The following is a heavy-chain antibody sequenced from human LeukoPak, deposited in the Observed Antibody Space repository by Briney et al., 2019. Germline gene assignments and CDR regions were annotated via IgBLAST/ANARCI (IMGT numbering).Heavy chain of an antibody. J-gene: IGHJ6*03. Sequence: ASVKVSFKASGYTFTSYDINWVRQATGQGLEWMGWMNSNSGNTGYAQKFQGRVTITRNTSIRTAYMELSSLRSEDTAVYYCARGLPAATHYYYYYMDVWGKGTTVTVSS. V-gene: IGHV1-8*03. D-gene: IGHD2-2*01. CDR3: ARGLPAATHYYYYYMDV. CDR1: GYTFTSYD. CDR2: MNSNSGNT.